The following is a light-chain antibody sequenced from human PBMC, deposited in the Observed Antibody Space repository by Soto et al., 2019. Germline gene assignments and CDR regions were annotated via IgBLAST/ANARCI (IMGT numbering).Light chain of an antibody. J-gene: IGKJ4*01. V-gene: IGKV4-1*01. CDR1: QSVLSSSKNKNY. CDR3: QHYYSSPLT. Sequence: DIVTTQSPDSLSVSLGERATINCKSSQSVLSSSKNKNYLAWYQQKPGQPPKVVIYWASTRGSGVPDRFSGSGSGTDVTLTISSLQAEDVAVYYCQHYYSSPLTFGGGTKVEIK. CDR2: WAS.